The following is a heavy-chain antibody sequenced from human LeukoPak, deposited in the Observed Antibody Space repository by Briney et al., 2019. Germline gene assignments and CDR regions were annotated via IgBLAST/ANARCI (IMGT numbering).Heavy chain of an antibody. Sequence: SGGSLRLSCAASGFTFSSYAMHWVRQAPGKGLEYVSAISSNGGSTYYANSVKGRFTISRDNSKNTLYLQMGSLRAEDMAVYYCASQSGYYDSSGYYHGGYWGQGTLVTVSS. CDR3: ASQSGYYDSSGYYHGGY. D-gene: IGHD3-22*01. V-gene: IGHV3-64*01. CDR2: ISSNGGST. J-gene: IGHJ4*02. CDR1: GFTFSSYA.